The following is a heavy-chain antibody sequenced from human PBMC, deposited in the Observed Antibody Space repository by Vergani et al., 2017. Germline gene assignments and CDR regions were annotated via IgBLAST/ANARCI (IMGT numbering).Heavy chain of an antibody. J-gene: IGHJ3*02. D-gene: IGHD7-27*01. CDR2: IIPILGIA. V-gene: IGHV1-46*01. CDR1: GYTFTSYY. CDR3: ATANWGVCAFDI. Sequence: QVQLVQSGAEVKKPGASVKVSCKASGYTFTSYYMHWVRQAPGQGLEWMGRIIPILGIANYAQKFQGRVTMTEDTSTDTAYMELSSLRSEDTAVYYCATANWGVCAFDIWGQGTMVTVSS.